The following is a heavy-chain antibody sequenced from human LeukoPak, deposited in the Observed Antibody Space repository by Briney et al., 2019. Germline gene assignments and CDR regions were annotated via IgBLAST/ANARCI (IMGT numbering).Heavy chain of an antibody. CDR3: AKERGYYYYMDV. J-gene: IGHJ6*03. Sequence: AGGSLRLSCAASGFTFDDYAMHWVRQAPGKGLEWVALISWDGGSTYYADSVKGRFTISRDNSKNSLYLQMNSLRAEDTALYYCAKERGYYYYMDVWGKGTTVTVSS. V-gene: IGHV3-43D*03. CDR2: ISWDGGST. CDR1: GFTFDDYA.